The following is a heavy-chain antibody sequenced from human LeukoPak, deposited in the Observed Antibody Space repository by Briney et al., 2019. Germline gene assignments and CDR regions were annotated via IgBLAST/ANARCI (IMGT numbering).Heavy chain of an antibody. V-gene: IGHV3-23*01. CDR3: APLVPSGSYFQPGHAPDY. CDR2: LGISGDYA. J-gene: IGHJ4*02. D-gene: IGHD1-26*01. Sequence: GGSLRLSCVASGFTLSSYAVSWVRQAPGKGLQWVSSLGISGDYAWYAGSVKGRFTISRDSSKNTLYLQMNSLRAEDTAVYYCAPLVPSGSYFQPGHAPDYWGQGTLVTVSS. CDR1: GFTLSSYA.